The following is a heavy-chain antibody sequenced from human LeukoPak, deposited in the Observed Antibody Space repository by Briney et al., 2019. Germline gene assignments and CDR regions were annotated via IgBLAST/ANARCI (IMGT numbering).Heavy chain of an antibody. D-gene: IGHD2-15*01. CDR2: ISGSGGST. Sequence: QPGGSLRLSCAASGFTFSSYAMSWVRQAPGKGLEWVSAISGSGGSTYYADSVKGRFTISRDNAKNSLYLQMNSLRVEDTAVYYCARDNSGYCSGGSCYSFDYWGQGTLVTVSS. CDR3: ARDNSGYCSGGSCYSFDY. CDR1: GFTFSSYA. V-gene: IGHV3-23*01. J-gene: IGHJ4*02.